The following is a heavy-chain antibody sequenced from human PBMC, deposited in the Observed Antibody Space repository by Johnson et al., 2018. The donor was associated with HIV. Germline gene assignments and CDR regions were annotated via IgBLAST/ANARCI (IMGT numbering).Heavy chain of an antibody. V-gene: IGHV3-66*04. CDR3: ARHNAFDI. CDR1: GFTVSSNY. Sequence: MLLVESGGGVVQPGGSLRLSCAASGFTVSSNYMSWVRQAPGKGLEWVSRINGDGSRSTYADSVKGRFTISRDNSKNTLYLKMNSLRAEDTAVYYCARHNAFDIWGQGTMVTVSS. J-gene: IGHJ3*02. CDR2: INGDGSRS.